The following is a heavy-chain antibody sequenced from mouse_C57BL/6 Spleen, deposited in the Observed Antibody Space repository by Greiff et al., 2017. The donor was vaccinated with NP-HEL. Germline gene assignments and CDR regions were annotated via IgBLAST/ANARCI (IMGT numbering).Heavy chain of an antibody. D-gene: IGHD2-3*01. Sequence: QVQLQQPGAELVKPGASVKLSCKASGYTFTSYWMQWVKQRPGQGLEWIGEIDPSDSYTNYNQKFKGKATLTVDTSSSTAYMQRSSLTSEDSAVYYCARWLLRYFDYWGQGTTLTVSS. V-gene: IGHV1-50*01. CDR2: IDPSDSYT. J-gene: IGHJ2*01. CDR3: ARWLLRYFDY. CDR1: GYTFTSYW.